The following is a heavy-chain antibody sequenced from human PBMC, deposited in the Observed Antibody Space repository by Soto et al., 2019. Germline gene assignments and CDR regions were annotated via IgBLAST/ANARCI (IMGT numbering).Heavy chain of an antibody. CDR3: TIGSWSGEVFDI. V-gene: IGHV1-69*02. CDR1: GGTFSTYS. CDR2: IIPMLGVR. Sequence: QVQLVQSGAEVKKPGSSVKVSCKDSGGTFSTYSMFWVRQAPGQGLEWMGRIIPMLGVRNFAQRFQDRVTITADKFTATVHMELSSLRSEDTALYYCTIGSWSGEVFDIWGQGTMVTVSS. D-gene: IGHD2-21*01. J-gene: IGHJ3*02.